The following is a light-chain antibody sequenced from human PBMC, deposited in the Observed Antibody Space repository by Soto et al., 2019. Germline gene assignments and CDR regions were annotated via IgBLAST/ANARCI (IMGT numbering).Light chain of an antibody. CDR3: SAYTARSTLV. V-gene: IGLV2-14*01. J-gene: IGLJ3*02. Sequence: QSALAQPASVSGSAGQSITISCSGTMRDVGAYNLVSWYQQHPGTAPKLIIYEDRNRPSGISSRFSVSRSGNTASLTISGLQSEDEGDYYCSAYTARSTLVFGGGTKVTVL. CDR1: MRDVGAYNL. CDR2: EDR.